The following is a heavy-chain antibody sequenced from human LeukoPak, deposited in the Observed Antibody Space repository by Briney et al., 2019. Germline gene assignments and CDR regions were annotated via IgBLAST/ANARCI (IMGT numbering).Heavy chain of an antibody. Sequence: PSETLSLPCTVSGGSISSYYWSWIRQPPGKGLEWIGYIYYSGSTNYNPSLKSRVTISVDTSKNQFSLKLSSVTAADTAVYYCARDLYYDILTGYYGDYWGQGTLVTVSS. CDR2: IYYSGST. D-gene: IGHD3-9*01. V-gene: IGHV4-59*12. CDR3: ARDLYYDILTGYYGDY. CDR1: GGSISSYY. J-gene: IGHJ4*02.